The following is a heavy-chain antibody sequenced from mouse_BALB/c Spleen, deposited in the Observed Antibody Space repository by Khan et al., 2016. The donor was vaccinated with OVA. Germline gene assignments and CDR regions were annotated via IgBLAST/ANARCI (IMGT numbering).Heavy chain of an antibody. CDR2: ISYSGST. J-gene: IGHJ4*01. D-gene: IGHD2-3*01. V-gene: IGHV3-2*02. CDR1: GYSITSDYA. Sequence: VQLKESGPGLVKPSQSLSLTCTVTGYSITSDYAWNWIRQFPGNKLEWMGYISYSGSTSYNPSHKSRISITRDTSKNQFFLQLNSVTTEDTATYYWARSGDGYYRAMDYWGQGTSVTVSS. CDR3: ARSGDGYYRAMDY.